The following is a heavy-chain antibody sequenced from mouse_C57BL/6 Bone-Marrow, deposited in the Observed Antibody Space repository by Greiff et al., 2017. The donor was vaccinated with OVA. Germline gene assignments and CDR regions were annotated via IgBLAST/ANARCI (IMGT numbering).Heavy chain of an antibody. CDR1: GYTFTSYD. CDR2: IYPRDGST. CDR3: ARRGKTLYFDY. Sequence: QVHVKQSGAELARPGASVKLSCKASGYTFTSYDINWVKQRPGQGLEWIGWIYPRDGSTKYNEKFKGKATLTVDTSSSTAYMELHSLTSEDSAVYFCARRGKTLYFDYWGQGTTLTVSS. D-gene: IGHD2-1*01. J-gene: IGHJ2*01. V-gene: IGHV1-85*01.